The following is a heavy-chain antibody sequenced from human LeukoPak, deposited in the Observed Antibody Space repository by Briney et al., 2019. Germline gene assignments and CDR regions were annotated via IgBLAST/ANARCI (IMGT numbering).Heavy chain of an antibody. Sequence: PGGALRLSCAASGFTFISYGMHWVRQAPGKGLEWVAFIRYDGSNKYDADSVKGRFTISRDNSKNTLYLQMNSLRAEDTAVYYCAKTMDEQWLRSWVDYWGQGTLVTVSS. CDR2: IRYDGSNK. CDR3: AKTMDEQWLRSWVDY. D-gene: IGHD6-19*01. V-gene: IGHV3-30*02. CDR1: GFTFISYG. J-gene: IGHJ4*02.